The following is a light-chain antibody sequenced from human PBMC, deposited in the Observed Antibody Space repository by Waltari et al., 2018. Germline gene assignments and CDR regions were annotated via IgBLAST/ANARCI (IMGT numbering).Light chain of an antibody. V-gene: IGKV3-20*01. Sequence: EIVLTQSPGTLSLSPGERATLSCRASQSVSSSYLAWYQQKPGQAPRLLIYGASSRATGIPERFSGSESGTDFTLTISRLEPEDFAVYYCQQYGSSPRTFGQGTKVEIK. CDR3: QQYGSSPRT. J-gene: IGKJ1*01. CDR1: QSVSSSY. CDR2: GAS.